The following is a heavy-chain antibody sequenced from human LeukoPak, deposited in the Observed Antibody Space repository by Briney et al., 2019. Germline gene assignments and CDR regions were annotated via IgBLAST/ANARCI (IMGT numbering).Heavy chain of an antibody. V-gene: IGHV4-4*07. CDR1: GGFISNYY. CDR3: ARELLRKAFDI. Sequence: SETLSLTCTVSGGFISNYYWSWIRRPAGKGLEWIGRIYTSGSTNYNPSLKSRVTISVDTSENQFSLKLSSVTAADTAVYYCARELLRKAFDIWGQGTMVTVSS. CDR2: IYTSGST. J-gene: IGHJ3*02.